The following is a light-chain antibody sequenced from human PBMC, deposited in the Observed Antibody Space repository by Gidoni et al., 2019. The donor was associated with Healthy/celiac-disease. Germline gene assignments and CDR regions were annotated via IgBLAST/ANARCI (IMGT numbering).Light chain of an antibody. CDR3: QQYGSSPWT. V-gene: IGKV3-20*01. CDR1: QSVSSNY. Sequence: SVLTQSPGTVSLSPGERATLSCRASQSVSSNYLAWYQQKPGQAPRLLIYGASSRATGIPDRFSGSGSGTDFTLTISRLEPEDFAVYYCQQYGSSPWTFGQGTKVEIK. J-gene: IGKJ1*01. CDR2: GAS.